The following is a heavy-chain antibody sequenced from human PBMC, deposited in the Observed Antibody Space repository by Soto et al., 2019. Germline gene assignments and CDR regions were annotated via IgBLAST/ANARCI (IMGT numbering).Heavy chain of an antibody. CDR2: FDPEDGET. J-gene: IGHJ4*02. Sequence: GAPVKGSCKVSGYTLTELSLHWVRQAPGKGLEWMGGFDPEDGETIYAQKFQGRVTMTEDTSTDTAYMELSSLRSEDTAVYYCATPLAVAGTGVPIYWGQGTLVTVSS. V-gene: IGHV1-24*01. CDR1: GYTLTELS. CDR3: ATPLAVAGTGVPIY. D-gene: IGHD6-19*01.